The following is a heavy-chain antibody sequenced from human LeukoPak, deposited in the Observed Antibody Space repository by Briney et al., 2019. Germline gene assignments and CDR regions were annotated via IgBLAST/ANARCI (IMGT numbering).Heavy chain of an antibody. D-gene: IGHD6-13*01. CDR1: GYTLTELS. CDR3: ATERIAAAGSLCFDY. Sequence: ASVKVSCKVSGYTLTELSMHWVRQAPGKGLEWMGGFDPEDGETIYAQKFQGRVTMTEDTSTDTAYMELSSLRSEDTDVYYCATERIAAAGSLCFDYWGQGTLVTVSS. V-gene: IGHV1-24*01. J-gene: IGHJ4*02. CDR2: FDPEDGET.